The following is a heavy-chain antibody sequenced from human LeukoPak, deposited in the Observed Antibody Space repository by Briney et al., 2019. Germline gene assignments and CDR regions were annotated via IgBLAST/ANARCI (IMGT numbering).Heavy chain of an antibody. CDR1: GFTFNRYN. D-gene: IGHD1-14*01. J-gene: IGHJ4*02. Sequence: GGSLRLSCAASGFTFNRYNMAWVRQAPGKGLEWVSYISSSTGSIHYADSVKGRFTISRDNAKNSLYLQLNSLGVEDTAVYYCARLHLTRLYFDFWGQGTLVTVSS. V-gene: IGHV3-48*01. CDR3: ARLHLTRLYFDF. CDR2: ISSSTGSI.